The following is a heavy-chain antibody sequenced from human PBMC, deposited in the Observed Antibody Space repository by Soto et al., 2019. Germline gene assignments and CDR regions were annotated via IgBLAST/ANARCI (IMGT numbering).Heavy chain of an antibody. V-gene: IGHV3-21*06. CDR2: ISSTTNYI. Sequence: GGSLRLSCAASGFTFTRYSMNWARQAPGKGLEWVSSISSTTNYIYYGDSMKGRFTISRDSAKNSLYLEMNSLRAEDTAVYYCARESEDLTSNFDYWGQGTLVTVSS. CDR1: GFTFTRYS. J-gene: IGHJ4*02. CDR3: ARESEDLTSNFDY.